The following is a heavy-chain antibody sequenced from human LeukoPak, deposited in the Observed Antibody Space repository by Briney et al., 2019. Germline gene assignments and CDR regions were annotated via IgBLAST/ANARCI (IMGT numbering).Heavy chain of an antibody. CDR2: IIPILGIA. CDR1: GGTFSSYA. Sequence: ASVKVSCKASGGTFSSYAISWVRQAPGQGLEWMGRIIPILGIANYAQKFQGRVTITADKSTSTAYMELSSLRSEDTAVYYCARGTHYYDSSVGYFDYWGQGTLVTVSS. J-gene: IGHJ4*02. CDR3: ARGTHYYDSSVGYFDY. D-gene: IGHD3-22*01. V-gene: IGHV1-69*04.